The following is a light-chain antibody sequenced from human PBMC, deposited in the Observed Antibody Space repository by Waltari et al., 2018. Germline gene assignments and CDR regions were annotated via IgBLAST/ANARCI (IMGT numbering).Light chain of an antibody. V-gene: IGLV1-40*01. J-gene: IGLJ2*01. Sequence: QSVLTQPPSVSGDPGRRLTISCTGNSSNIGAGYDVQWYQQFPGAVPKLLIYGNNNRPSGVPDRFSGSKSGTSASLAIPGLQAEDEADYYGQSFDSSLTALFGGGTKLTVL. CDR1: SSNIGAGYD. CDR2: GNN. CDR3: QSFDSSLTAL.